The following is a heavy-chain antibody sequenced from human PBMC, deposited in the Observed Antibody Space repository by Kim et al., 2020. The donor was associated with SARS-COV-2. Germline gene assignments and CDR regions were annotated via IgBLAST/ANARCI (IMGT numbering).Heavy chain of an antibody. D-gene: IGHD6-19*01. Sequence: SETLSLTCTVSGGSISSSSYYWGWIRQPPGKGLEWIGSIYYSGSTYYNPSLKSRVTISVDTSKNQFSLKLSSVTAADTAVYYCARRIAVDYYFDYWGQGTLVTVSS. J-gene: IGHJ4*02. CDR2: IYYSGST. CDR3: ARRIAVDYYFDY. CDR1: GGSISSSSYY. V-gene: IGHV4-39*01.